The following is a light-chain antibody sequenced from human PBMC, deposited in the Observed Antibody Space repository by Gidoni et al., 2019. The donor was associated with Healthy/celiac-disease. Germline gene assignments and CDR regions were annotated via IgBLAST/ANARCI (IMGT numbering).Light chain of an antibody. CDR2: GNS. CDR1: RSNIGAGYD. CDR3: QSYDSSLSAL. V-gene: IGLV1-40*01. Sequence: QSVLTQPPSVSGAPGQRVTISCTGSRSNIGAGYDVHWYQQPPGTAPKLLIYGNSNRPSGVPDRFSGSKSGTSASLAITGLQAEDEADYYCQSYDSSLSALFGGGTKLTVL. J-gene: IGLJ2*01.